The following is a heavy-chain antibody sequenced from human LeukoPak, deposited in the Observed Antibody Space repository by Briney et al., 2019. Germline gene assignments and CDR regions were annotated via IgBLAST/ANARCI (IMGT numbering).Heavy chain of an antibody. CDR1: GGSISSYY. V-gene: IGHV4-4*07. CDR3: ARGYNWGSPTRNFYYLDV. CDR2: IYTSGST. D-gene: IGHD7-27*01. J-gene: IGHJ6*03. Sequence: SETLSLTCTVSGGSISSYYWSWIRQPAGKGLEWIGRIYTSGSTNYNTSLKRRVTMSVDTSKNQFSLKLRSVTAADTAVYYCARGYNWGSPTRNFYYLDVWGKGTTVTVSS.